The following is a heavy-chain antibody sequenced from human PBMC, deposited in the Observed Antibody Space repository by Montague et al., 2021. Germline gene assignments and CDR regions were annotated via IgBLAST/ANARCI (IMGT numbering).Heavy chain of an antibody. D-gene: IGHD5-24*01. CDR1: GFTFSDYS. CDR3: AKGWHGRASVDFDY. Sequence: SLRLSCAASGFTFSDYSMGWVRRAPGKGLEWPSVIYSDDSMTYYEDSVKGRFTISRGNSKNKVNLQMNTLRIEDTAVYYCAKGWHGRASVDFDYWGQGTLVTVSS. V-gene: IGHV3-23*03. J-gene: IGHJ4*02. CDR2: IYSDDSMT.